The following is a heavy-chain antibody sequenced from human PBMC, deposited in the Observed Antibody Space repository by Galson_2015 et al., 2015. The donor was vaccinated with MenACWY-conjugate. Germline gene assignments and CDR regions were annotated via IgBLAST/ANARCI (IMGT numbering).Heavy chain of an antibody. CDR2: ISPIDSKT. CDR1: GYNFLTYW. D-gene: IGHD1-26*01. J-gene: IGHJ6*02. Sequence: QSGAEGKKPGESLKISCKASGYNFLTYWVGWVRQVPGKGLEWVGLISPIDSKTRYSPAFEGRVTISADNSITTAYLQWNSLQASDTAMYYCARHPPGGRGMDVWGQGTTVTVSS. CDR3: ARHPPGGRGMDV. V-gene: IGHV5-51*01.